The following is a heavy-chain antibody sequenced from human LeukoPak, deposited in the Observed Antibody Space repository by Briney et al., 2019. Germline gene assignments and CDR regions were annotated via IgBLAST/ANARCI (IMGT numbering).Heavy chain of an antibody. CDR1: GFIFRSYW. CDR2: LKSDGSSP. V-gene: IGHV3-74*01. J-gene: IGHJ4*02. D-gene: IGHD6-13*01. CDR3: AKLQQLSRLDY. Sequence: PGGSLRLSCAASGFIFRSYWMHWVRQAPGKGLVWVSRLKSDGSSPSYADSVKGRFTISRDNAKNTLYLKVSSLRAEDTAVYYCAKLQQLSRLDYWGQGTLVTVSS.